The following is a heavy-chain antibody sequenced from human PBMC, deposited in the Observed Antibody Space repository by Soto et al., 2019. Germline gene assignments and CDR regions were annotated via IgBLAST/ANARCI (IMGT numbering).Heavy chain of an antibody. CDR1: GFTFSSYA. CDR3: ARDGPEVVAATYELNWFDP. CDR2: ICGSGSSK. D-gene: IGHD2-15*01. Sequence: GGSLRLSCAASGFTFSSYAMSWVRQAPGKGLEWASVICGSGSSKYYADSVKGRFTISRDNSKNTLYLQMNSLRAEDTAVYYCARDGPEVVAATYELNWFDPWGQGTLVTVSS. J-gene: IGHJ5*02. V-gene: IGHV3-23*01.